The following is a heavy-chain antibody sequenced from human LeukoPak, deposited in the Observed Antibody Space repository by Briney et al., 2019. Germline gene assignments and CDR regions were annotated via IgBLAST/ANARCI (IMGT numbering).Heavy chain of an antibody. J-gene: IGHJ6*02. CDR3: ARDGSAYDYYYYGMDV. D-gene: IGHD5-12*01. CDR1: GFTFRTCG. CDR2: ISSRSSHI. Sequence: GGSLRLSCAASGFTFRTCGMHWVRQAPGKGLEWVSSISSRSSHIYYADPVKGRFTISRDNAKNSLYLQMNSLRGEDTAVYFCARDGSAYDYYYYGMDVWGQGTTVTVSS. V-gene: IGHV3-21*01.